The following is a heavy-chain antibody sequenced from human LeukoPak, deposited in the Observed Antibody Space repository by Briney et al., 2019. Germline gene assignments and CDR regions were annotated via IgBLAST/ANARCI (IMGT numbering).Heavy chain of an antibody. J-gene: IGHJ4*02. CDR3: ARGRSPTDFDY. Sequence: GGSLRLSCAASGFTVSSNYMSWVRQAPGKGLEWVSVIYSGGSTYYADSVKGRFTISRDNSKNTLYLQMNSLRAEDTAVYYCARGRSPTDFDYWGQGTLVTVSS. CDR2: IYSGGST. V-gene: IGHV3-66*01. CDR1: GFTVSSNY.